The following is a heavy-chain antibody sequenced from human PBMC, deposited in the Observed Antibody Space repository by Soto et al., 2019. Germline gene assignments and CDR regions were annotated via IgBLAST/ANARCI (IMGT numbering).Heavy chain of an antibody. V-gene: IGHV1-69*13. CDR2: VIPIFGTA. CDR3: AMGYCSSTSCYQDTYGMDV. J-gene: IGHJ6*02. D-gene: IGHD2-2*01. CDR1: GGTFSSYA. Sequence: GASVKVSCKASGGTFSSYAISWVRQAPGQGLEWMGGVIPIFGTANYAQKFQGRVTITADESTSTAYMELSSLRSEDTAVYYCAMGYCSSTSCYQDTYGMDVWGQGTTVTAP.